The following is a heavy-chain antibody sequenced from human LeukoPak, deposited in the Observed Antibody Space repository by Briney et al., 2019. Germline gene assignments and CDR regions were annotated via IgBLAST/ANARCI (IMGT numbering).Heavy chain of an antibody. V-gene: IGHV1-46*01. J-gene: IGHJ4*02. Sequence: VSVTVSCKASGYTFTSYYMHWVRQAPGQGLEWMGIINPSGGSTSYAQKFQGRVTMTRDTSTSTVYMELSSLRSEDTAVYYCAIIRVEMATIPFDYWGQGTLVTVSS. D-gene: IGHD5-24*01. CDR2: INPSGGST. CDR3: AIIRVEMATIPFDY. CDR1: GYTFTSYY.